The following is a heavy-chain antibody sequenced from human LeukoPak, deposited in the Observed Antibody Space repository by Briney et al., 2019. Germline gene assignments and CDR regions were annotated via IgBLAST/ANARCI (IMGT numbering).Heavy chain of an antibody. Sequence: GGSLRLSCAASGFTFSSYAMSWVRQAPGKGLEWVSAISGSGGSTYYADSVKGRFTISRDRSKNTMYLQMNSLRAEDTAVYYCAKDRNAVIPAAINYWGQETLVTVSS. J-gene: IGHJ4*02. V-gene: IGHV3-23*01. CDR2: ISGSGGST. CDR1: GFTFSSYA. CDR3: AKDRNAVIPAAINY. D-gene: IGHD2-2*01.